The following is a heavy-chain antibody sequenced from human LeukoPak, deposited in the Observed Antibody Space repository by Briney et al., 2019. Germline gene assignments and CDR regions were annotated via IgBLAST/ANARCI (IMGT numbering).Heavy chain of an antibody. Sequence: GGSLRLSCAASGFTFSSYEMNWVRQAPGKGLEWVSYISSSGSTIYYADSVKGRFTISRDSAKNSLYLQMNSLRAEDTAVYYCARKLWFGEFPLGPWGQGTLVTVSS. CDR1: GFTFSSYE. J-gene: IGHJ5*02. CDR2: ISSSGSTI. D-gene: IGHD3-10*01. CDR3: ARKLWFGEFPLGP. V-gene: IGHV3-48*03.